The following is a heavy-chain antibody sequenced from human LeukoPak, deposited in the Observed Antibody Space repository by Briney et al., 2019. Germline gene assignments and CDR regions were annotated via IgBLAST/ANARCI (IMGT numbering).Heavy chain of an antibody. CDR3: ARVWPDSSGYWFDP. CDR2: IYYSGST. V-gene: IGHV4-39*07. Sequence: SETLSLTCTVSGGSISSSSYYWGWIRQPPGKGLEWIGSIYYSGSTYYNPSLKSRVTISVDTSKNQFSLKLSSVTAADTAVYYCARVWPDSSGYWFDPWGQGTLVTVSS. D-gene: IGHD3-22*01. CDR1: GGSISSSSYY. J-gene: IGHJ5*02.